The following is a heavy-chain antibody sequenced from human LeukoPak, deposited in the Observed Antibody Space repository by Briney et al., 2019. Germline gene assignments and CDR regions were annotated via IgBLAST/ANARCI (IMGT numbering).Heavy chain of an antibody. CDR3: ARDRRDGYNYRPSTGFDY. Sequence: SETLSLTCTVSGGSISSYFWSWIRQPPGKGLEWIGYIYYSGSTNYNPSLKSRVTISVDTSKNQFSLKLSSVTAADTAVYYCARDRRDGYNYRPSTGFDYWGQGTLVTVSS. CDR1: GGSISSYF. V-gene: IGHV4-59*01. D-gene: IGHD5-24*01. CDR2: IYYSGST. J-gene: IGHJ4*02.